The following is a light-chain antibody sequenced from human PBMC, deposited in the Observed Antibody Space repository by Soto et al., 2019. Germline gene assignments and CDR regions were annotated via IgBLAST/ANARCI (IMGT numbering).Light chain of an antibody. J-gene: IGKJ2*01. CDR2: AAS. CDR1: QGISSY. V-gene: IGKV1-9*01. CDR3: QQLNSYPYT. Sequence: DIQLTQSPSFLSASVGDRVTITCRASQGISSYLAWYQQKPGKAPKLLIYAASTLQSGVPSRFSGSGSGTEFTLTISSLQPEDFATYDCQQLNSYPYTFGQRTKLEIK.